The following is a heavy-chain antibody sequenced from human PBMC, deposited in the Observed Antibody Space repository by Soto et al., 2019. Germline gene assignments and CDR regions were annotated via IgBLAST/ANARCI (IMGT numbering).Heavy chain of an antibody. CDR3: VTSVGKHPGYCSGGSCYPAAVLYYYYMDV. CDR2: IWYDGSNK. CDR1: GFTFSSYG. J-gene: IGHJ6*03. Sequence: QVQLVESGGGVVQPGRSLRLSCAASGFTFSSYGMHWVRQAPGKGLEWVAVIWYDGSNKYYADSVKGRFTISRDNSKNTLYLQMNSLRAEDTAVYYCVTSVGKHPGYCSGGSCYPAAVLYYYYMDVWGKGTTVTVSS. V-gene: IGHV3-33*01. D-gene: IGHD2-15*01.